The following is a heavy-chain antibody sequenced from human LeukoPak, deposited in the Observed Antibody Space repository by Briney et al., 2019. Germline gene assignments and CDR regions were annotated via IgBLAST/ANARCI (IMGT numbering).Heavy chain of an antibody. CDR3: ARDVGDGRLYDAFDI. D-gene: IGHD4-17*01. Sequence: ASVKVPCKASGYTFTSYGISWVRQAPGQGLEWMGWISACNGNTNYAQKLQGRVTMTTDTSTSTAYMELRSLRSDDTAVYYCARDVGDGRLYDAFDIWGQGTMVTVSS. CDR2: ISACNGNT. V-gene: IGHV1-18*04. CDR1: GYTFTSYG. J-gene: IGHJ3*02.